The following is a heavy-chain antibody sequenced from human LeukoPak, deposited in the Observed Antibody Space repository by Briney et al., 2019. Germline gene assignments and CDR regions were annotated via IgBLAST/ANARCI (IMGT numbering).Heavy chain of an antibody. CDR2: ISSNGSTI. Sequence: GGSLRLSCAASGFTFRNYGMSWVRQAPGKGLEWVSYISSNGSTIYYADTVKGRFTISRDNAKNSLYLQMNSLRAEDTAVYYCAELGITMNGGVWGKGTTVTISS. D-gene: IGHD3-10*02. J-gene: IGHJ6*04. CDR1: GFTFRNYG. CDR3: AELGITMNGGV. V-gene: IGHV3-48*04.